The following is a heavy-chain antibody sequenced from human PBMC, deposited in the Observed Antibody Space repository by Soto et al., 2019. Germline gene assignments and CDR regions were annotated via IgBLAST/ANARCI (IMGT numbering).Heavy chain of an antibody. D-gene: IGHD6-6*01. CDR2: VKSQIDGGTT. CDR1: GFTFTDAW. V-gene: IGHV3-15*01. CDR3: ATGSARFDF. Sequence: EVQLVESGGGSVNPGGSVRLSCAASGFTFTDAWMNWVRQVPGEGLEWVGHVKSQIDGGTTDSAAALDGRVTISRDASKNIVYLQMNRLRTDDTAVYYCATGSARFDFWGQGTLVTVSS. J-gene: IGHJ5*01.